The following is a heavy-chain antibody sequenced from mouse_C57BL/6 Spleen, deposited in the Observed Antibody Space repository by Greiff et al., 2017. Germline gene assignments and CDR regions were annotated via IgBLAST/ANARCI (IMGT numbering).Heavy chain of an antibody. V-gene: IGHV1-55*01. CDR3: ARSSTGVEDYAMDY. Sequence: QVQLQQPGAELVKPGASVKMSCKASGYTFTSYWITWVKQRPGQGLEWIGDIYPGSGSTNYNEKFKSQATLTVDTSSSTAYMQLSSLTSEDSAVYYYARSSTGVEDYAMDYWGQGTSVTVSS. CDR1: GYTFTSYW. D-gene: IGHD1-1*01. CDR2: IYPGSGST. J-gene: IGHJ4*01.